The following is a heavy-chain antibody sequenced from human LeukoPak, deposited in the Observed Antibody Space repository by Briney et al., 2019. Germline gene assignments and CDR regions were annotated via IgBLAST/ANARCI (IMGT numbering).Heavy chain of an antibody. V-gene: IGHV3-9*01. Sequence: PGGSLRLSCAASGFTFDDYAMHWVRQAPGKGLEWVSGISWNSGSIGYADSVKGRFTISRDNAKNSLYLQMNSLRAEDTALYYCAFSVSSDGGDYVPRSPLLDYWGQGTLVTVS. CDR2: ISWNSGSI. D-gene: IGHD4-17*01. J-gene: IGHJ4*02. CDR3: AFSVSSDGGDYVPRSPLLDY. CDR1: GFTFDDYA.